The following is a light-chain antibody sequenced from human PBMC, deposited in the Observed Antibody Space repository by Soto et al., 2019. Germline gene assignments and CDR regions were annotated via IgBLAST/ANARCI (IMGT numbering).Light chain of an antibody. CDR3: QQSYSTPVS. J-gene: IGKJ5*01. V-gene: IGKV4-1*01. CDR1: QSVLSSSNNENY. Sequence: DIVMTQSPDSLAVSLGDRTTINCRSSQSVLSSSNNENYLAWYQQKPGQAPKLLIYWASTRESGVPDRFIGNGSGTDCTLTISSLQADDVAVYYCQQSYSTPVSFGQGTRLEIK. CDR2: WAS.